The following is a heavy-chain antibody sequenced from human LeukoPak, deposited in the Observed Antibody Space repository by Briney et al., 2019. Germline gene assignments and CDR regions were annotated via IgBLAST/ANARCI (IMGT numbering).Heavy chain of an antibody. D-gene: IGHD3-10*01. CDR2: ISYDGRDQ. CDR1: GFSLRGYA. V-gene: IGHV3-30-3*01. J-gene: IGHJ4*02. Sequence: GGSLRLSCVASGFSLRGYAMHWVRQAPGKGGLEWVTMISYDGRDQYYADSVKGRFTISRDDSKNTLFLQMNSLRVEDTAMYHCARIGLGVSFGSGFDYWGQGTLVTVTS. CDR3: ARIGLGVSFGSGFDY.